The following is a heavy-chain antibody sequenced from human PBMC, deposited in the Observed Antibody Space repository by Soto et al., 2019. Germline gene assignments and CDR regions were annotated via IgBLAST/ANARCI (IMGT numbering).Heavy chain of an antibody. CDR2: INAGNGNT. CDR3: ARDRLTYCGGDCYSDFDY. CDR1: GYTFTSYA. V-gene: IGHV1-3*01. J-gene: IGHJ4*02. D-gene: IGHD2-21*02. Sequence: ASVKVSCKASGYTFTSYAMHWVRQAPGQRLEWMGWINAGNGNTKYSQKFQGRVTITADESTSTAYMELSSLRSEDTAVYYCARDRLTYCGGDCYSDFDYWGQGTLVTVSS.